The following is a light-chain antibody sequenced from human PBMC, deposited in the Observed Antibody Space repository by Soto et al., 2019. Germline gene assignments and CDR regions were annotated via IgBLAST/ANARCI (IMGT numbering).Light chain of an antibody. J-gene: IGLJ2*01. CDR1: SSDVGGYNY. CDR3: TSYTTTSTVI. Sequence: QSALTQPASVSGSPGQSITISCTGTSSDVGGYNYVSWYQQHPGKAPKLLIYDVNNRPSGVSNRFSGSKSGNTASLTISGFKAEDGADYYCTSYTTTSTVIFGGGTKPTLL. CDR2: DVN. V-gene: IGLV2-14*03.